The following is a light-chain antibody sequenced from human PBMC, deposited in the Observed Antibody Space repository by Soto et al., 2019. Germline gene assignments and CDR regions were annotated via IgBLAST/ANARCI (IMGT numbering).Light chain of an antibody. CDR1: ISNIDNNP. V-gene: IGLV1-51*01. Sequence: QSVLTQPPSVSAAPGQTVTVSCSENISNIDNNPVSWDQQFPGTAPRLLIYDNSLRPSGIPDRFFGSKSGTSATLGITGLQTGDEAVYYCGTWDTSLPTGRAVFGGGTKLTVL. CDR3: GTWDTSLPTGRAV. CDR2: DNS. J-gene: IGLJ3*02.